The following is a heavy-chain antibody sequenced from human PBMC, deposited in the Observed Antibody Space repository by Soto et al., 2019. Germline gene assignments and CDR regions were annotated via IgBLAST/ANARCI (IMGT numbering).Heavy chain of an antibody. CDR2: IYWDDDK. CDR1: GFSLSTSGVG. D-gene: IGHD3-3*01. V-gene: IGHV2-5*02. Sequence: SGPTLVKPTQPLTLTCTFSGFSLSTSGVGVGWIRQPPGKALEWLALIYWDDDKRYSPSLKSRLTITKDTSKNQVVLTMTNMYPVDTATYYCAHKWTIFGVVIYFDYWGQGTLVTVSS. J-gene: IGHJ4*02. CDR3: AHKWTIFGVVIYFDY.